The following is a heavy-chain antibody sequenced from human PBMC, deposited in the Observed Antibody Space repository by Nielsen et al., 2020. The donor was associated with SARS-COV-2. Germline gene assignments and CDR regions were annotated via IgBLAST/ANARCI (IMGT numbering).Heavy chain of an antibody. J-gene: IGHJ4*02. V-gene: IGHV3-23*01. D-gene: IGHD3-9*01. Sequence: GGSLRLSCAASGFTFSSYAMSWVRQAPGKGLEWVSAISGSGGSTYYADSVKGRFTISRDNSKNTLYLQMNSLRAEDTAVYYCAKDSQLRYFDWLFFDYWGQGTLVTVSS. CDR2: ISGSGGST. CDR1: GFTFSSYA. CDR3: AKDSQLRYFDWLFFDY.